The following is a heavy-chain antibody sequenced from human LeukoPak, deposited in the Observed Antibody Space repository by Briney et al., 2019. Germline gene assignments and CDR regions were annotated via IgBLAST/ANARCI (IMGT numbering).Heavy chain of an antibody. CDR1: GFTFNTYW. J-gene: IGHJ4*02. CDR3: AKAPYYYDSSGYYG. D-gene: IGHD3-22*01. Sequence: PGGSLRLSCAASGFTFNTYWMHWVRQAPGEGPVWVAHILNDGGSTSYADSVKGRFIISRDNAKNTLSLQMNSLRAEDTAVYYCAKAPYYYDSSGYYGWGQGTLVTVSS. CDR2: ILNDGGST. V-gene: IGHV3-74*01.